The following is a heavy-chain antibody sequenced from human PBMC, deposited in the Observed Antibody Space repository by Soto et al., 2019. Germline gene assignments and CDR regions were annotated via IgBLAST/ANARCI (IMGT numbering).Heavy chain of an antibody. CDR3: ARDVMVRGSSEGAFDI. J-gene: IGHJ3*02. D-gene: IGHD3-10*01. CDR2: ISSSGSTI. CDR1: GFTFSDYY. Sequence: GGSLRLSCAASGFTFSDYYMSWIRQAPGKGLEWVSHISSSGSTIYYADSVKGRFTISRDNAKNSLYLQMNSLRAEDTAVYYCARDVMVRGSSEGAFDIWGQGTMVTVSS. V-gene: IGHV3-11*01.